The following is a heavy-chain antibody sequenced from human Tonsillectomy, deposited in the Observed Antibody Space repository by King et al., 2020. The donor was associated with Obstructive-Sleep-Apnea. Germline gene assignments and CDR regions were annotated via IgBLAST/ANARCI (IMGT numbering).Heavy chain of an antibody. CDR1: AYTFTDYY. V-gene: IGHV1-2*02. Sequence: VQLVESGAEVKKPGASVKVSCKASAYTFTDYYVHWVRQAPGQGLEWMGWINPNRGGTNYAQKFQGRVTMTRDTSFRTAYRELRRLRSDDTAVYYWAREWNDGWFDPWGQGTLVTVSS. CDR2: INPNRGGT. J-gene: IGHJ5*02. CDR3: AREWNDGWFDP. D-gene: IGHD1-1*01.